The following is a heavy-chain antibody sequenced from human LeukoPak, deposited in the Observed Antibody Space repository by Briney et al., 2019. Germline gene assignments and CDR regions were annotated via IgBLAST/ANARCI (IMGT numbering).Heavy chain of an antibody. D-gene: IGHD2-15*01. J-gene: IGHJ4*02. CDR1: GYTFTSYG. CDR3: ARVDCSGGSCYTTFDY. V-gene: IGHV1-18*01. Sequence: GSVKVSCKASGYTFTSYGISWVRQAPGQGLEWMGWISAYNGNTNYAQKLQGRVTMTTDTSTSTAYMELRSLRSDDTAVYYCARVDCSGGSCYTTFDYWGQGTLVTVSS. CDR2: ISAYNGNT.